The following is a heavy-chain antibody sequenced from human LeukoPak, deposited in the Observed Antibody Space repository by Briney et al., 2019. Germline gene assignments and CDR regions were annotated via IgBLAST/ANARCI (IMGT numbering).Heavy chain of an antibody. J-gene: IGHJ4*02. CDR3: AKDRWGAVASFDY. CDR1: GFTFSDYV. V-gene: IGHV3-30*02. CDR2: IRYDGNNK. D-gene: IGHD6-19*01. Sequence: GGSLRLSCAASGFTFSDYVMHWVRQAPGKGLEWVAVIRYDGNNKYYADSVKGRFTISRDNSKNMLYLLMNSLGTEDTAVYYCAKDRWGAVASFDYWGQGTLVTVSS.